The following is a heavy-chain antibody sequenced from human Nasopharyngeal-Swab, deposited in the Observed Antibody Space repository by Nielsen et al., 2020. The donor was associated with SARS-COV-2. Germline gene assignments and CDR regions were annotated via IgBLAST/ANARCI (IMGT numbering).Heavy chain of an antibody. Sequence: GGSLRLSCAASGFTFSNYAMSWVRRAPGKGLEWLSSIRGGGARTTYADSVKGRFTISRDNARDTLYLQMNSLRAEDTAVYYCVRATNLGGSLWVPDYWGQGTLVTVSS. D-gene: IGHD5-12*01. V-gene: IGHV3-23*01. CDR3: VRATNLGGSLWVPDY. CDR1: GFTFSNYA. CDR2: IRGGGART. J-gene: IGHJ4*02.